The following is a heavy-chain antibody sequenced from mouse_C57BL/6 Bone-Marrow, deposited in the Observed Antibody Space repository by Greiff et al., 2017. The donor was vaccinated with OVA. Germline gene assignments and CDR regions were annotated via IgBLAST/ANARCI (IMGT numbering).Heavy chain of an antibody. V-gene: IGHV1-81*01. D-gene: IGHD2-3*01. CDR3: ARMMVTTGYWYFDV. J-gene: IGHJ1*03. Sequence: QVQLQQSGAELARPGASVKLSCKASGYTFTSYGISWVKQRTGQGLEWIGEIYPRSGNTYYNEKFKGKATLTADKSYSTAYMELRSLTSEDSAVYFCARMMVTTGYWYFDVWGTGTTGTVSS. CDR1: GYTFTSYG. CDR2: IYPRSGNT.